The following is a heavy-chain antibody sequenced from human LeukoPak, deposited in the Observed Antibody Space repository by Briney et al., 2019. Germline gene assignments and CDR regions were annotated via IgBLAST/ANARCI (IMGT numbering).Heavy chain of an antibody. CDR3: ARDSAGNDY. J-gene: IGHJ4*02. Sequence: GGSLTLSCAASGFTFSTYWMSWVRQAPGKGLEWVANIKQDGSEKYYVDSVKGRFTISRDNAKNSLYLQMNSLRAEDTAMYYCARDSAGNDYWGQGTLVTVSS. CDR2: IKQDGSEK. V-gene: IGHV3-7*01. D-gene: IGHD6-13*01. CDR1: GFTFSTYW.